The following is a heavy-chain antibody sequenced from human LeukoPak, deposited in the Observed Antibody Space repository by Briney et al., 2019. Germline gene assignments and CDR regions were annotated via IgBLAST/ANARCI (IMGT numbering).Heavy chain of an antibody. CDR3: ARTPLRFLEWLSTPNYYYYYMDV. CDR2: IIPIFGTA. V-gene: IGHV1-69*13. CDR1: GYTFTSYA. Sequence: GASVKVSCKASGYTFTSYAISWVRQAPGQGLEWMGGIIPIFGTANYAQKFQGRVTITADESTSTAYMELSSLRSEDTAVYYCARTPLRFLEWLSTPNYYYYYMDVWGKGTTVTVSS. D-gene: IGHD3-3*01. J-gene: IGHJ6*03.